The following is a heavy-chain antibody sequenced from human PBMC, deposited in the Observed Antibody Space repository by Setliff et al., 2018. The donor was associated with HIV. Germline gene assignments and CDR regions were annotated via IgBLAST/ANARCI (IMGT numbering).Heavy chain of an antibody. V-gene: IGHV1-69*05. J-gene: IGHJ4*02. D-gene: IGHD2-15*01. Sequence: SVKVSCKASGDTFSNSLVTWVRQAPGQGLEWMGGIIPLFGTANYAQKFQGRVTMTTDELMTTAYLELSSLRSEDTAVYYCARERGGLRSPFDYWGQGTLVTVSS. CDR1: GDTFSNSL. CDR3: ARERGGLRSPFDY. CDR2: IIPLFGTA.